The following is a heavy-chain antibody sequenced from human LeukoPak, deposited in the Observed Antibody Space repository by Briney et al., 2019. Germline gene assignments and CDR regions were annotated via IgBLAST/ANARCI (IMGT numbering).Heavy chain of an antibody. Sequence: PGGSLRLSCAASGFTFSSYWMSWVRQAPGKGLEWVANIKQDGSEKYYVDSVKGRFTISRDNAKNTLYLQMNSLRAEDTAVYYCARTYYYDSSGSHDAFDIWGQGTMVTVSS. V-gene: IGHV3-7*01. D-gene: IGHD3-22*01. J-gene: IGHJ3*02. CDR3: ARTYYYDSSGSHDAFDI. CDR1: GFTFSSYW. CDR2: IKQDGSEK.